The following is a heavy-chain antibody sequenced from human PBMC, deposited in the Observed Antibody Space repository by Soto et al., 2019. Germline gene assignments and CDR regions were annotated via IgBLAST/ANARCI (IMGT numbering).Heavy chain of an antibody. Sequence: SQTLSLTCAVSGDSISSRSHYWNWIRRVPGKGLEFIGYIFYTGATYYNPSLRGRISMSVDTSKNQFSLTLRFVTAADTAIYYCAREGRHSGGMRESWFDPWGQGTQVTVSS. CDR2: IFYTGAT. V-gene: IGHV4-31*02. J-gene: IGHJ5*02. D-gene: IGHD3-10*01. CDR3: AREGRHSGGMRESWFDP. CDR1: GDSISSRSHY.